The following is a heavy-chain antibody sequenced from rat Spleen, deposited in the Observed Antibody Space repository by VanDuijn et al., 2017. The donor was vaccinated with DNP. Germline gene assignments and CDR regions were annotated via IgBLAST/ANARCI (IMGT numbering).Heavy chain of an antibody. D-gene: IGHD5-1*01. J-gene: IGHJ3*01. CDR3: VTRGTGSDNWFAY. V-gene: IGHV4-2*01. Sequence: EVKLVESGGGLVQPGRSLKLSCAASGFNFNDYWMGWVRPPPGKGLEWVGEINEDSSIINYTPSLKDKFTISRDNAQNSLYLQMNSLGSADTATYYCVTRGTGSDNWFAYWGQGTLVTVSS. CDR2: INEDSSII. CDR1: GFNFNDYW.